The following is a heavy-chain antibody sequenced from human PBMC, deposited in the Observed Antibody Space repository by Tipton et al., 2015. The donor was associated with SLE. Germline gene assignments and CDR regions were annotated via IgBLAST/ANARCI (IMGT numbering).Heavy chain of an antibody. V-gene: IGHV4-4*02. J-gene: IGHJ6*02. CDR1: GGSISSSNW. CDR3: ARDAILWFGGVIPPGGMDV. CDR2: IYHSGST. D-gene: IGHD3-10*01. Sequence: TLSLTCAVSGGSISSSNWWSWVRQPPGKGLEWIGEIYHSGSTNYNPSLKSRVTISVDKSKNQFSLKLSSVTAADTAVYYCARDAILWFGGVIPPGGMDVWGQGTTVTVSS.